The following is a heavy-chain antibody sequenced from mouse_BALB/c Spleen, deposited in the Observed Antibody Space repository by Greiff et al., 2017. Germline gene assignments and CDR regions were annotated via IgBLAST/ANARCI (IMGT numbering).Heavy chain of an antibody. Sequence: EVQGVESGGGLVKPGGSLKLSCAASGFTFSSYAMSWVRQTPEKRLEWVASISSGGSTYYPDSVKGRFTISRDNARNILYLQMSSLRSEDTAMYYCARGQGDGYYLYYFDYWGQGTTLTVSS. CDR1: GFTFSSYA. J-gene: IGHJ2*01. CDR2: ISSGGST. V-gene: IGHV5-6-5*01. CDR3: ARGQGDGYYLYYFDY. D-gene: IGHD2-3*01.